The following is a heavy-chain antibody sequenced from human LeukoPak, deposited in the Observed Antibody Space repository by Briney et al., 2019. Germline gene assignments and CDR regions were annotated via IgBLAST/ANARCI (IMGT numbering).Heavy chain of an antibody. D-gene: IGHD5-18*01. CDR1: GFTFRNYA. CDR2: ISGGDGGST. J-gene: IGHJ4*02. Sequence: GGSLRLSCEASGFTFRNYAMSWVRQAPEKALEWVSAISGGDGGSTYYADSVKGRFTISRDNSKNTLYLQVNSLRAEDTAVYYCAKDQYSYGPFDYWGQGTLVTVSS. V-gene: IGHV3-23*01. CDR3: AKDQYSYGPFDY.